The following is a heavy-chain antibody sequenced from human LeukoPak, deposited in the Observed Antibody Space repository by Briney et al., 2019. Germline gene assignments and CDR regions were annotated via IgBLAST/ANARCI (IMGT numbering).Heavy chain of an antibody. CDR3: AKSNGYGLVDI. D-gene: IGHD3-10*01. V-gene: IGHV4-38-2*02. CDR2: IYHSGST. CDR1: GYSISSGFY. J-gene: IGHJ3*02. Sequence: SGTLSLTCTVSGYSISSGFYWGWIRQPPGKGLECIGSIYHSGSTYYNPSLKSRVTISLDTSRNQFSLKLNSVTAADTAVYYCAKSNGYGLVDIWGQGTMVTVSS.